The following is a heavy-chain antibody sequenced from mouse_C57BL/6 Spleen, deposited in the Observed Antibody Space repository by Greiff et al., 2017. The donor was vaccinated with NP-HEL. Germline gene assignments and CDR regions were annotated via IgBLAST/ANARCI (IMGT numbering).Heavy chain of an antibody. Sequence: QVQLQQSGAELVKPGASVKISCKASGYAFSSYWMNWVKQRPGKGLEWIGQIYPGDGDTNYNGKFKGKATLTADKSSSTAYMQLSSLTSEDSAVYFCARSMGGSGYVLDYWGQGTTLTVSS. V-gene: IGHV1-80*01. CDR1: GYAFSSYW. CDR3: ARSMGGSGYVLDY. CDR2: IYPGDGDT. D-gene: IGHD3-2*02. J-gene: IGHJ2*01.